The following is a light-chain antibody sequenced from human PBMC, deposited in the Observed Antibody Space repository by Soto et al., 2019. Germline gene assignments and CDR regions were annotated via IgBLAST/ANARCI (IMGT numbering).Light chain of an antibody. CDR1: QSVSRS. CDR3: QQRSDWPAWT. J-gene: IGKJ1*01. Sequence: EIVLTQSPATLSLSPGDRATLSCRASQSVSRSLAWYQQKPGLPPRLLFYDASNRAAGIPARFSGSGSGTDFTLTISSLEPEDFAVYYCQQRSDWPAWTFGQGTKVEIK. CDR2: DAS. V-gene: IGKV3-11*01.